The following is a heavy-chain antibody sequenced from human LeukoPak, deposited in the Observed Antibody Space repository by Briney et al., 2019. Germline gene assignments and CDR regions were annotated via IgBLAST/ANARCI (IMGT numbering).Heavy chain of an antibody. CDR1: GCSISSGYY. D-gene: IGHD3-3*01. V-gene: IGHV4-38-2*01. Sequence: SETLSLTCAVSGCSISSGYYWGWIRQPPGKGLEWIGSIYHSGSTYYNPSLKSRVTISVDTSKIQFSLKLSSVTAADTAVYYCARINDFWSGYYQAYWGQGTLVTVSS. J-gene: IGHJ4*02. CDR3: ARINDFWSGYYQAY. CDR2: IYHSGST.